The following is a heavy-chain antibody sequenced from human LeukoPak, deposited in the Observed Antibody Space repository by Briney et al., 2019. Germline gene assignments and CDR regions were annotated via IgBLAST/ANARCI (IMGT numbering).Heavy chain of an antibody. J-gene: IGHJ6*02. CDR1: SGSISSYY. D-gene: IGHD3-22*01. CDR3: ARGRYYDSSGYYYYYYGMDV. V-gene: IGHV4-4*07. Sequence: PSETLSLTCTVSSGSISSYYWSWIRQPAGKGLEWIGRIYTSGSTNYNPSLKSRVTMSVDTSKNQFSLKLSSVTAADTAVYYCARGRYYDSSGYYYYYYGMDVWGQGTTVTVSS. CDR2: IYTSGST.